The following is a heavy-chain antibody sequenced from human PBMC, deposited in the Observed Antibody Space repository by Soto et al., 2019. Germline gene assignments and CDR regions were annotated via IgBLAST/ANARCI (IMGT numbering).Heavy chain of an antibody. D-gene: IGHD3-22*01. CDR1: GFTFSSYS. V-gene: IGHV3-21*01. Sequence: PGGSLRLSCAASGFTFSSYSMNWVRQAPGKGLEWVSSISSSSSYIYYADSVKGRFTISRDNAKNSLYLQMNSLRAEDTAVYYCARERYESSGYYHSPIDYWGQGTLVTVSS. CDR2: ISSSSSYI. CDR3: ARERYESSGYYHSPIDY. J-gene: IGHJ4*02.